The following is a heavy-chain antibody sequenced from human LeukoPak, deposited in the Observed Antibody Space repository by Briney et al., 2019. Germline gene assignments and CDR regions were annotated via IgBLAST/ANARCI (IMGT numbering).Heavy chain of an antibody. CDR3: ARTHCEGDCFSAIRY. J-gene: IGHJ4*02. V-gene: IGHV4-59*12. CDR1: GGSISSYY. D-gene: IGHD2-21*02. CDR2: IYSSGST. Sequence: SETLSLTCTVSGGSISSYYWSWIRQPPGKGLEWIGYIYSSGSTNYNSSLKSRVTISVDTSKNQFSLKVRSVTAADTAVYFCARTHCEGDCFSAIRYWGQGTPVTVSS.